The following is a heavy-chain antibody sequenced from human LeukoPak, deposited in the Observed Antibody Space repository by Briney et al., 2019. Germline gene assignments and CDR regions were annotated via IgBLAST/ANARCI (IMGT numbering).Heavy chain of an antibody. D-gene: IGHD4-17*01. Sequence: SETLSLTCTVSGGSISSYYWSWIRQPPGKGLEWIGYIYYSGSTNYNPSLKSRVTISVDTSKNQFSLKLGSVTAADTAVYYCARDRLGGYGENWFDPWGQGTLVTVSS. V-gene: IGHV4-59*01. J-gene: IGHJ5*02. CDR1: GGSISSYY. CDR2: IYYSGST. CDR3: ARDRLGGYGENWFDP.